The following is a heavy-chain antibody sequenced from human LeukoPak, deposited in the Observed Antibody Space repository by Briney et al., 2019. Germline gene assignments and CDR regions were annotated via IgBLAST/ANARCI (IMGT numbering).Heavy chain of an antibody. CDR2: IRYDGSNT. J-gene: IGHJ6*03. CDR1: GFTFSNYG. CDR3: AKNGVEWPYYYYYYMDV. Sequence: QTGGSLRLSCAASGFTFSNYGMHWVRQAPGKGLEWVTFIRYDGSNTYYADSVKGRFTISRDNSKNTLYLQMNSLRPEDTAVYYCAKNGVEWPYYYYYYMDVWGKGTTVTISS. V-gene: IGHV3-30*02. D-gene: IGHD2-8*01.